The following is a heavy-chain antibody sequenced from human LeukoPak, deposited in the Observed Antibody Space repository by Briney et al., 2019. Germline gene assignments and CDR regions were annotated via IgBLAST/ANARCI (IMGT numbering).Heavy chain of an antibody. D-gene: IGHD4-17*01. J-gene: IGHJ3*02. CDR1: GYTFTSYY. V-gene: IGHV1-46*01. CDR2: INPSGGST. Sequence: GASVKVSCKASGYTFTSYYMHWVRQAPGQGLEWMGIINPSGGSTSYAQKFQGRVTMTRDTSTSTVYMELSSLRSEGTAVYYCATITYTVTALDAFDIWGQGTMVTVSS. CDR3: ATITYTVTALDAFDI.